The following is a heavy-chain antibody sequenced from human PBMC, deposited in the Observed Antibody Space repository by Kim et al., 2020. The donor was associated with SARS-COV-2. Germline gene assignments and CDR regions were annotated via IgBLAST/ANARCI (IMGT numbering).Heavy chain of an antibody. V-gene: IGHV3-64*01. CDR1: GFTFSSYA. Sequence: GGSLRLSCAASGFTFSSYAMHWVRQAPGKGLEYVSAISSNGGSTYYANSVKGRFTISRDNSKNTLYLQMGSLRAEDMAVYYCARGQRVYYDILTGYYDPYYYYYMDVWGKGTTVTAS. D-gene: IGHD3-9*01. CDR2: ISSNGGST. J-gene: IGHJ6*03. CDR3: ARGQRVYYDILTGYYDPYYYYYMDV.